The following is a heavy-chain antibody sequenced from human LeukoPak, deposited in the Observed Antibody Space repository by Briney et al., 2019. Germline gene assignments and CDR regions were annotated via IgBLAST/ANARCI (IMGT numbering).Heavy chain of an antibody. Sequence: PSETLSLTCTGSGASIIGYYLSWIRQPPGKGLEWIGSIYYSGSTNYNPSLKSRVTISVETSKNQFSLKLSSVTAADTAVYYCARYANSPYYYYAMDVWGQGTTVTVSS. V-gene: IGHV4-59*12. D-gene: IGHD4/OR15-4a*01. CDR3: ARYANSPYYYYAMDV. CDR1: GASIIGYY. J-gene: IGHJ6*02. CDR2: IYYSGST.